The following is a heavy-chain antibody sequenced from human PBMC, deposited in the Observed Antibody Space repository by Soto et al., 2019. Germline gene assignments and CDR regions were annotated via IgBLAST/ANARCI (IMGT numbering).Heavy chain of an antibody. J-gene: IGHJ6*02. Sequence: SETLSLTCAVYGGSFSGYYWSWIRQPPGKGLEWIGEINHSGSTNYNPSLKSRVTISVDTSKNQFSLKLSSVTAADTAVYYCARDIVVVPAAITGFYYYGMDVWGQGTTVTVSS. CDR1: GGSFSGYY. D-gene: IGHD2-2*02. V-gene: IGHV4-34*01. CDR3: ARDIVVVPAAITGFYYYGMDV. CDR2: INHSGST.